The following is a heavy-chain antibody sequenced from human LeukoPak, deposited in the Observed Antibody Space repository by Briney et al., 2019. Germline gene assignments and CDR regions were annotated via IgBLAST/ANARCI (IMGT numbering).Heavy chain of an antibody. CDR1: GFSFSAYW. CDR3: ARFGYVAAVDV. CDR2: INPAGSET. D-gene: IGHD2-15*01. V-gene: IGHV3-7*01. Sequence: GGSLRLSCAASGFSFSAYWMTWVRQAPGTGLEWVANINPAGSETYYVDPVKGRFSISRNNAKNLVYLQMNSLRAEDTAVYHCARFGYVAAVDVWGQGTPVTVSS. J-gene: IGHJ4*02.